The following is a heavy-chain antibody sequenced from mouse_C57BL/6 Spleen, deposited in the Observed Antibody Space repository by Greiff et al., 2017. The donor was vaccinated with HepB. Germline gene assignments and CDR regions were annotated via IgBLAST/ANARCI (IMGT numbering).Heavy chain of an antibody. CDR3: ARRRWLPYWYFDV. V-gene: IGHV5-17*01. CDR2: ISSGSSTI. Sequence: VQLQQSGGGLVKPGGSLKLSCAASGFTFSDYGMHWVRQAPEKGLEWVAYISSGSSTIYYADTVKGRFTISRDNAKNTLFLQMTSLRSEDTAMYYCARRRWLPYWYFDVWGTGTTVTVSS. J-gene: IGHJ1*03. D-gene: IGHD2-3*01. CDR1: GFTFSDYG.